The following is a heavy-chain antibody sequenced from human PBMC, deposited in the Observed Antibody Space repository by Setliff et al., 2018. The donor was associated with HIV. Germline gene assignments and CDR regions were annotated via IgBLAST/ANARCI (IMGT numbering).Heavy chain of an antibody. CDR1: GFTFSSYS. CDR3: ARDESVGIAAAGY. Sequence: GESLKISCAASGFTFSSYSMNWVRQAPGKGLEWVSYISSSSSTIYYADSVKGRFTISRDNAKNSLYLQMNSLRAEDTAVYYCARDESVGIAAAGYWGQGTLVTVSS. J-gene: IGHJ4*02. CDR2: ISSSSSTI. V-gene: IGHV3-48*01. D-gene: IGHD6-13*01.